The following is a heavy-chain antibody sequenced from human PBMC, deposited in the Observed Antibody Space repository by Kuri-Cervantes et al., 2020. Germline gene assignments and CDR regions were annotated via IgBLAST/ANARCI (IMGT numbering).Heavy chain of an antibody. V-gene: IGHV3-66*01. CDR1: GFTVSSNY. CDR2: IYSGGST. Sequence: GESLKISCAASGFTVSSNYMSWVRQAPGKGLEWVSVIYSGGSTYYADSVKGRYTSSRDNSKNTLYLQMNRLRAEETAVYYCAKDRVYYYDSSDLYGMDVWGQGTTVTVSS. J-gene: IGHJ6*02. CDR3: AKDRVYYYDSSDLYGMDV. D-gene: IGHD3-22*01.